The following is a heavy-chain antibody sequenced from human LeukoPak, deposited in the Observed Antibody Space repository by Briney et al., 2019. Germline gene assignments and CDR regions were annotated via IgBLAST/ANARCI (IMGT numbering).Heavy chain of an antibody. CDR3: ARDPRHYDILTGFDY. Sequence: SETLSLTCTVSGGSISSSSYYWGWIRQPPGKGLEWIGSIYYSGSTYYNPSLKSRVTISVDTSKNQFSLKLSSVTAADTAVYYCARDPRHYDILTGFDYWGQGTLVTVSS. CDR1: GGSISSSSYY. J-gene: IGHJ4*02. CDR2: IYYSGST. D-gene: IGHD3-9*01. V-gene: IGHV4-39*07.